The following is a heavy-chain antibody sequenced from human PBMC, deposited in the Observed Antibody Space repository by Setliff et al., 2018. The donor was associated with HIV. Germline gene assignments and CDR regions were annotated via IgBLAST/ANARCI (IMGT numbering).Heavy chain of an antibody. D-gene: IGHD6-19*01. CDR3: AVPSQDSNGWSPFDY. J-gene: IGHJ4*02. CDR1: GFTFSGFW. V-gene: IGHV3-7*01. CDR2: IEQDGSEK. Sequence: EGSLRLSCAASGFTFSGFWMSWVRQAPGKGLEWVANIEQDGSEKYYVDSVKGRFSISRDNANNSLYLHMDSLRVEDTAIYYCAVPSQDSNGWSPFDYWGQGTLVTVSS.